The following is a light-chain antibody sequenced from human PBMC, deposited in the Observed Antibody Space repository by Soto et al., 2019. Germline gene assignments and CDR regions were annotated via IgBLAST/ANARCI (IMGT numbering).Light chain of an antibody. J-gene: IGKJ2*01. V-gene: IGKV1-39*01. CDR1: QSIARY. CDR2: TAS. CDR3: QHSYSTPPMYT. Sequence: DIQMTQSPSSLSASVGDRVTITCRASQSIARYLNWYQQKAGKAPKLLIYTASSLKSGVPSRFSGSGSGTEFTLTISSLQPEDFATYYCQHSYSTPPMYTFGQGTKLEIK.